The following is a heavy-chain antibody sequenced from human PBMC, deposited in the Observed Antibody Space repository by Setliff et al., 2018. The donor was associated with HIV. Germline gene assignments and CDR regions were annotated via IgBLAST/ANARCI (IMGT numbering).Heavy chain of an antibody. D-gene: IGHD6-25*01. CDR3: ARLRIAAKNYFDY. Sequence: PSETLSLTCTVSGGSISSYYWSWIRQPPGKGLEWIGYIYYSGSTYYNPSLKSRVTISVDTSKNQFSLKLSSVTAADTAVYYCARLRIAAKNYFDYWGQGTLVTVSS. V-gene: IGHV4-59*04. CDR2: IYYSGST. J-gene: IGHJ4*02. CDR1: GGSISSYY.